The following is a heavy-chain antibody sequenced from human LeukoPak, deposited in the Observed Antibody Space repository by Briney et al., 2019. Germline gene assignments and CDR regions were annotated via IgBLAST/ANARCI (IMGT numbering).Heavy chain of an antibody. J-gene: IGHJ3*02. CDR1: GYSISSGYY. CDR3: ATAAGRLSAFDI. V-gene: IGHV4-38-2*02. CDR2: IYHSGST. Sequence: PSETLSLTCTVSGYSISSGYYWGWIRQPPGKGLEWIGSIYHSGSTYYNPSLKSRVTISVDTSKNQFSLKLSSVTAADTAVYYCATAAGRLSAFDIWGQGTMVTVSS. D-gene: IGHD6-13*01.